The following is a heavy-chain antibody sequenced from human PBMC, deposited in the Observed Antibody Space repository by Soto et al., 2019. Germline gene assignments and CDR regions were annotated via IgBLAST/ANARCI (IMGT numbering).Heavy chain of an antibody. D-gene: IGHD2-21*02. CDR1: GFTFSSSA. CDR3: ARGGGIVVVTAPYGH. Sequence: GASVKVSCKASGFTFSSSAVHWVRQAPGQGLEWLGIINPSGGYTTYAQRFLGRVTMTSDTSTSTVHMELGSLTSEDTAVYYCARGGGIVVVTAPYGHWGQGTLVTVSS. J-gene: IGHJ4*02. V-gene: IGHV1-46*03. CDR2: INPSGGYT.